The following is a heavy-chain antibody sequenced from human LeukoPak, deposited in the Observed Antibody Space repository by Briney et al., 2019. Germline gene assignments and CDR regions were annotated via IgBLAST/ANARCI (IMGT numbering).Heavy chain of an antibody. J-gene: IGHJ4*02. CDR1: GGSFSGYY. D-gene: IGHD3-3*01. Sequence: PSETLSLTCAVYGGSFSGYYWSWIRQPPGKGLEWIGEINHSGSTNYNPSLKSRVTISVDTSKNQFSLKLSSVTAADTAVYYCARWGDDYDFWSGYSYYFDYWGQGTLVTVSS. CDR2: INHSGST. CDR3: ARWGDDYDFWSGYSYYFDY. V-gene: IGHV4-34*01.